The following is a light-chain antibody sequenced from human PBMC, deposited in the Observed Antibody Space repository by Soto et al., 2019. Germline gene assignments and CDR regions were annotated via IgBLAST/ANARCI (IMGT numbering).Light chain of an antibody. Sequence: QSALTQPASLSGSPGQSITISCTGTSSDIGGYNYVSWYQQHPGKAPKLIIHDVSNRPSGVSDRFFGSKSGNTASLTISGLQAEDESDYYCSSYRARSTTHYVFGTGTKVTVL. J-gene: IGLJ1*01. CDR2: DVS. CDR1: SSDIGGYNY. V-gene: IGLV2-14*03. CDR3: SSYRARSTTHYV.